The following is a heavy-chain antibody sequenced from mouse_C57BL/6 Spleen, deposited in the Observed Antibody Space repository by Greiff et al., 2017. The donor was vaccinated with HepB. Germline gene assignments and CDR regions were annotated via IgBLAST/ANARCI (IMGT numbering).Heavy chain of an antibody. CDR2: ISSKSNNYAT. CDR3: WRQRDDYGWYFDV. D-gene: IGHD1-1*01. CDR1: GFSFNTYA. V-gene: IGHV10-1*01. J-gene: IGHJ1*03. Sequence: EVQRVESGGGLVQPKGSLKLSCAASGFSFNTYAMNWVRQAPGKGLEWVARISSKSNNYATYYDDSVKDRFTISRDDTESMLHLQMKNLKTEDTAMYYCWRQRDDYGWYFDVWGTGTTVTVSS.